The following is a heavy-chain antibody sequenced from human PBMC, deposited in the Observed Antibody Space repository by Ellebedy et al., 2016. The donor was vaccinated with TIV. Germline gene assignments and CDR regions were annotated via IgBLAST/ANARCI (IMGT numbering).Heavy chain of an antibody. Sequence: GESLKISCAASGFTLSSYDMHWVRQAPSKGLQWVAVIPNDGSNENYADSVRGRFTISSDNSKNTLYLQLNSLRPDDTAVYYCRGSSTYNSDYWGQGTLVTVSS. CDR1: GFTLSSYD. V-gene: IGHV3-30-3*01. J-gene: IGHJ4*02. CDR2: IPNDGSNE. D-gene: IGHD6-6*01. CDR3: RGSSTYNSDY.